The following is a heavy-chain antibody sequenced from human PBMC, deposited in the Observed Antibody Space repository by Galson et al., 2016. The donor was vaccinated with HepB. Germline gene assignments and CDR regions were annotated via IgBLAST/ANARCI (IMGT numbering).Heavy chain of an antibody. V-gene: IGHV3-21*06. CDR3: ASARRYCRSTSCYYFDY. CDR1: GIIFSAYT. CDR2: ISSSGSYI. Sequence: SLRLSCAASGIIFSAYTMHWVRQAPGKGLEWVSSISSSGSYIYYGDSVKGRFTISRDNAENSLFLQMDSLRVEDTAVYYCASARRYCRSTSCYYFDYWGQGTLVTVSS. D-gene: IGHD2-2*01. J-gene: IGHJ4*02.